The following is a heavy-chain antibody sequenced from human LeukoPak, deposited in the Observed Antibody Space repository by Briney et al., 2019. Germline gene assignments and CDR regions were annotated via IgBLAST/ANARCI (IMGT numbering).Heavy chain of an antibody. J-gene: IGHJ6*03. CDR2: IYTSGST. Sequence: PSQTLSLTCTVSGGSISSGSYYWSWIRQPAGKGLEWIGRIYTSGSTNYNPSLKSRVTISVDTSKNQFSLKLSSVTAADTAVYYCANVVPAAYYYYYYMDVWGKGTTVTVSS. CDR3: ANVVPAAYYYYYYMDV. V-gene: IGHV4-61*02. CDR1: GGSISSGSYY. D-gene: IGHD2-2*01.